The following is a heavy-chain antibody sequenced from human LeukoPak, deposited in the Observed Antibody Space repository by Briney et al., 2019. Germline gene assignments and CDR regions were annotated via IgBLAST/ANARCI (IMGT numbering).Heavy chain of an antibody. CDR1: TFTFSDFS. CDR2: ISGSSRNI. D-gene: IGHD6-13*01. CDR3: AGRTSSSWHY. J-gene: IGHJ4*02. Sequence: GGSLRLSCAASTFTFSDFSMTWISHAQGKGLEWVSYISGSSRNINYADSVEGRFTISRDNANNLLYLQMNSLRVEDTAVYYCAGRTSSSWHYWGQGTLVTVSS. V-gene: IGHV3-11*03.